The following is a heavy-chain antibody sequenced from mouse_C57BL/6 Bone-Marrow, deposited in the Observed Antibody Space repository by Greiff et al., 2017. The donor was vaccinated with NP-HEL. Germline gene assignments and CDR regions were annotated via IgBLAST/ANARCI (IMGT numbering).Heavy chain of an antibody. CDR2: IDPETGGT. J-gene: IGHJ2*01. CDR1: GYTFTDYE. Sequence: VQLVESGAELVRPGASVTLSCKASGYTFTDYEMHWVKQTPVHGLEWIGAIDPETGGTAYNQKFKGKAILTADKSSSTAYMELRSLTSEDSAVYYCTRLGFYYGSSYQYYFDYWGQGTTLTVSS. D-gene: IGHD1-1*01. CDR3: TRLGFYYGSSYQYYFDY. V-gene: IGHV1-15*01.